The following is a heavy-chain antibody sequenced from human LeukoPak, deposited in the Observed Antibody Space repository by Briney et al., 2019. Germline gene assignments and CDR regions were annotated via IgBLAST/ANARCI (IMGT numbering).Heavy chain of an antibody. D-gene: IGHD1-26*01. CDR2: ISAYNGNT. V-gene: IGHV1-18*01. CDR3: ARGQAGATGAFDI. Sequence: GASVKVSCKASGYTFTSYGISWVRQAPGQGLEWMGWISAYNGNTNYAQKLQGRVTITTDESTSTAYMELSSLRSEDTAVYYCARGQAGATGAFDIWGQGTMVTVSS. CDR1: GYTFTSYG. J-gene: IGHJ3*02.